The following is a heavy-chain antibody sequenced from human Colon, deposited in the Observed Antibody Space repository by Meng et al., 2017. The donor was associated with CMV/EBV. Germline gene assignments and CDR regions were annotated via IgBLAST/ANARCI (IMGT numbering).Heavy chain of an antibody. D-gene: IGHD2-2*02. CDR2: INPNSGGT. J-gene: IGHJ4*02. CDR1: GYTFTGYY. V-gene: IGHV1-2*02. CDR3: ARGYCRSTSCYKGNDY. Sequence: ASVKVSCKASGYTFTGYYMHWVRQAPGQGLEWMGWINPNSGGTNYAQKFQGRVTMTRDTSISTAYMELSRLRSDDTAVYYCARGYCRSTSCYKGNDYWGQGTLVTVSS.